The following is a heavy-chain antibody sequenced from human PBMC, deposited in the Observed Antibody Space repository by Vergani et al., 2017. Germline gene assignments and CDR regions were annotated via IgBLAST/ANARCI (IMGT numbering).Heavy chain of an antibody. J-gene: IGHJ5*02. Sequence: QVQLVQSGADLRKPGASVKVSCKASGYTFTDYGIIWVRQAPGQGLEWMGWISAYNGNTNYAQKLQGRVTMTTDTSTSTAYMELRSLRSDDTAVYYCARDRGFGELLHDGLPGDNWFDPWGQGTLVTVSS. CDR3: ARDRGFGELLHDGLPGDNWFDP. V-gene: IGHV1-18*01. D-gene: IGHD3-10*01. CDR2: ISAYNGNT. CDR1: GYTFTDYG.